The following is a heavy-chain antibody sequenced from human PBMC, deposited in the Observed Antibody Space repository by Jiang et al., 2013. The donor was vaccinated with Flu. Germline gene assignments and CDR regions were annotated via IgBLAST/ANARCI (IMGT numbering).Heavy chain of an antibody. CDR2: IYYSGST. J-gene: IGHJ4*02. Sequence: GSGLVKPSETLSLTCTASGGSISSYYWSWIRQPPGKGLEWIGYIYYSGSTNYNPSLKSRVTISVDTSKNQFSLKLSSVTAADTAVYYCARRHSSSAFDYWGQGNPGHRLL. V-gene: IGHV4-59*08. D-gene: IGHD6-6*01. CDR3: ARRHSSSAFDY. CDR1: GGSISSYY.